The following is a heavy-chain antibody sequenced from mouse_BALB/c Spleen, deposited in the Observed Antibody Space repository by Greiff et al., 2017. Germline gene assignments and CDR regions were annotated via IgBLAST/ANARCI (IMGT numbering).Heavy chain of an antibody. Sequence: EVKLEESGPGLVKPSQSLSLTCTVTGYSITSDYAWNWIRQFPGNKLEWMGYISYSGSTSYNPSLKSRISITRDTSKNQFFLQLNSVTTEDTATYYCANGNYGPFDYWGQGTTLTVSS. V-gene: IGHV3-2*02. D-gene: IGHD2-1*01. J-gene: IGHJ2*01. CDR2: ISYSGST. CDR1: GYSITSDYA. CDR3: ANGNYGPFDY.